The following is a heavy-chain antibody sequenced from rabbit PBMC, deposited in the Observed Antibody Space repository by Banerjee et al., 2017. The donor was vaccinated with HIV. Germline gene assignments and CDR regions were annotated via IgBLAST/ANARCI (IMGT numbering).Heavy chain of an antibody. Sequence: QEQLEESGGDLVKPEGSLTLTCTASGFSFSSYVMCWVRQAPGKGLEWIACIYTGSSGSTYYASWAKGRFTISKISSTTVTLQMTSLTAADTATYFCARDLAGVIGWNFNLWGPGTLVTVS. CDR1: GFSFSSYV. CDR2: IYTGSSGST. J-gene: IGHJ4*01. CDR3: ARDLAGVIGWNFNL. D-gene: IGHD4-1*01. V-gene: IGHV1S45*01.